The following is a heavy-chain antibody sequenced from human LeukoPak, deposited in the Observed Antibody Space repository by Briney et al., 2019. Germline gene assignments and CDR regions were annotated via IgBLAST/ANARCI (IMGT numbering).Heavy chain of an antibody. CDR3: ARDAGYCSAGSCHDY. CDR1: GFTFSSYW. V-gene: IGHV3-7*01. Sequence: GGSLRLSCAASGFTFSSYWMSWVRQAPGKGLEWMANIKPDGSERYYVDSVEGRFPISRDNAKNSLYLQMNSLRAEDTALYYCARDAGYCSAGSCHDYWGQGTLVTVSS. CDR2: IKPDGSER. D-gene: IGHD2-15*01. J-gene: IGHJ4*02.